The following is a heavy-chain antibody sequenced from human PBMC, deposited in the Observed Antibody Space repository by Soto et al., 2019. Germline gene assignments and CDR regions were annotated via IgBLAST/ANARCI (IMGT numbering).Heavy chain of an antibody. Sequence: PGESLKISCAASGFSFSTYGMSWVRQAPGKGLEWVSGIRGSGDGTYYADAVKGRFTISRDNSGDTLYLQMSSLRAEDTAVFFCAKVHWGNARYVDYWGQGTLVTVSS. D-gene: IGHD3-16*02. V-gene: IGHV3-23*01. CDR2: IRGSGDGT. J-gene: IGHJ4*02. CDR1: GFSFSTYG. CDR3: AKVHWGNARYVDY.